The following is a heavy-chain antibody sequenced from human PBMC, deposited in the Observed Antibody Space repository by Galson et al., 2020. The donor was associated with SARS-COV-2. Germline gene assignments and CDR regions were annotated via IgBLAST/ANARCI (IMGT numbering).Heavy chain of an antibody. CDR3: VKDIGDYYDTSGYYGAFDL. Sequence: GGSLRLSFAAPTFTLPHSAMPWVSQAPGKGLEWVSGIYWNSGSTGYADSVKGRFTIPRDNANNSLYLQMNSLRAEDTALYYCVKDIGDYYDTSGYYGAFDLWGQGTLVTVS. J-gene: IGHJ3*01. CDR1: TFTLPHSA. D-gene: IGHD3-22*01. V-gene: IGHV3-9*01. CDR2: IYWNSGST.